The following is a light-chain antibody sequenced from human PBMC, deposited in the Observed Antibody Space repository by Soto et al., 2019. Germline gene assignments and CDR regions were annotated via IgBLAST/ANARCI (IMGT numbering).Light chain of an antibody. Sequence: QSAVTQPASVSGSPGRSVTISCTGTSSDVGDFNYVSWYQHLPGRAPKLIIYDVTNRPSGISYRFSASKSGRTASLTISGLQAEDEADYYCSSYSSSTTHVVFGGGTKLTVL. CDR2: DVT. J-gene: IGLJ2*01. CDR3: SSYSSSTTHVV. CDR1: SSDVGDFNY. V-gene: IGLV2-14*03.